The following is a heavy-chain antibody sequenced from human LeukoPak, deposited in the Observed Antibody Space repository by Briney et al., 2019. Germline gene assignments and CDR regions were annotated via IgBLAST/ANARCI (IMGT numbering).Heavy chain of an antibody. CDR3: AKAGVEMYYYGTGSEYYYYYMDV. J-gene: IGHJ6*03. CDR1: GFTFSSYG. V-gene: IGHV3-23*01. D-gene: IGHD3-10*01. CDR2: ISGSGGST. Sequence: GGSLRLSCAASGFTFSSYGMSWVRQAPGKGLEWVSAISGSGGSTYYADSVKGRFTISRDNSKNTLYLQMNSLRAEDTAVYYCAKAGVEMYYYGTGSEYYYYYMDVWGKGTTVTISS.